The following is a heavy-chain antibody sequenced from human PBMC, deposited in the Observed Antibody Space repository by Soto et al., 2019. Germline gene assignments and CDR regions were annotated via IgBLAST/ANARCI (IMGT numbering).Heavy chain of an antibody. CDR2: IYYSGST. Sequence: PSETLSLTCTVSGGSISSYYWSWFRQPPGKGLEWIGYIYYSGSTNYNPSLKSRVTISVETSKNQFSLKLSSVTAADTAVYYCARGIWFGELFGDYYYYGMDVWGQGTTVTVS. J-gene: IGHJ6*02. V-gene: IGHV4-59*12. CDR1: GGSISSYY. CDR3: ARGIWFGELFGDYYYYGMDV. D-gene: IGHD3-10*01.